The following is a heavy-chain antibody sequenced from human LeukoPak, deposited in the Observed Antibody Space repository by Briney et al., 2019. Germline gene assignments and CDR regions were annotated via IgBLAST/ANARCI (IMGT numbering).Heavy chain of an antibody. D-gene: IGHD5-24*01. CDR3: VREREMATRLHDAFDI. Sequence: GGSLRLSCAASGFTFSSYAMHWVRHAPGKGLEWVAVISYDGSNKYYADSVKGRFTISRDNAKNSLYLQMNSLRAQDTAVYYCVREREMATRLHDAFDIWGRGTIVSVSS. CDR2: ISYDGSNK. J-gene: IGHJ3*02. V-gene: IGHV3-30*04. CDR1: GFTFSSYA.